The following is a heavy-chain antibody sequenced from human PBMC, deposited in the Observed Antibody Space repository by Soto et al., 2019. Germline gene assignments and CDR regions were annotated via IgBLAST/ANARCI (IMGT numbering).Heavy chain of an antibody. J-gene: IGHJ6*02. V-gene: IGHV3-9*01. CDR1: GFTFDDYA. D-gene: IGHD2-2*01. CDR2: ISWNSGSI. CDR3: AKDLAYCSSTSCYFRGYYGMDV. Sequence: SLRLSCAASGFTFDDYAMHWVRQAPGKGLEGVSGISWNSGSIGYADSVKGRFTISRDNAKNSLYLQMNSLRAEDTALYYCAKDLAYCSSTSCYFRGYYGMDVWGQGTTVTVSS.